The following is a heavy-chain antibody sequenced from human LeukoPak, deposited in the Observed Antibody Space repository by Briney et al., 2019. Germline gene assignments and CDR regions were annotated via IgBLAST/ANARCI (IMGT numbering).Heavy chain of an antibody. CDR2: IYTSGST. CDR3: ARERKPGTLLWFGETLPGYYYYMDV. D-gene: IGHD3-10*01. CDR1: GGSISSGSYY. V-gene: IGHV4-61*02. Sequence: PSETLSLTCTVSGGSISSGSYYWSWIRQPAGKGLEWIGRIYTSGSTNYNPSLKSRVTISVDTSKNQFSLKLSSVTAADTAVYYCARERKPGTLLWFGETLPGYYYYMDVWGKGTTVTVSS. J-gene: IGHJ6*03.